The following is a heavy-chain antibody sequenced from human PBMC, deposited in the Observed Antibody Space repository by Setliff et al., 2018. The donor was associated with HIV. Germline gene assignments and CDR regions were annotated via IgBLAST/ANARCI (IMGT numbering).Heavy chain of an antibody. D-gene: IGHD4-17*01. V-gene: IGHV3-49*04. CDR3: SRDDLYGGNSFDY. J-gene: IGHJ4*02. CDR2: IRSKVYGGTT. CDR1: GFSFSSYR. Sequence: GSLRLSCAASGFSFSSYRMNWVRQAPGKGLEWVGFIRSKVYGGTTEYAASVKGRFTISRDDSKSIAYLQMNSLKTEDTAVYYCSRDDLYGGNSFDYWGQGTLVTVSS.